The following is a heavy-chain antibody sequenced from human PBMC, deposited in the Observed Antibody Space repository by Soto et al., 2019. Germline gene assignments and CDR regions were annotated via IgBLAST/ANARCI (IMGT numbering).Heavy chain of an antibody. CDR3: ARGGIMYSSGWSDY. J-gene: IGHJ4*02. V-gene: IGHV4-34*01. CDR2: INHSGST. D-gene: IGHD6-19*01. Sequence: KTSETLSLTCAVYGGSFSGYYWSWIRQPPGKGLEWIGEINHSGSTNYNPSLKSRVTISVDTSKNQFSLKLSSVTAADTAVYYCARGGIMYSSGWSDYWGQGTLVTVSS. CDR1: GGSFSGYY.